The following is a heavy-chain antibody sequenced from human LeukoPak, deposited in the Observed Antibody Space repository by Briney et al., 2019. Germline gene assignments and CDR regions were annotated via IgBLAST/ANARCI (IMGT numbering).Heavy chain of an antibody. V-gene: IGHV4-30-2*01. CDR1: GGSISSGGYY. Sequence: PSETLSLTCTVSGGSISSGGYYWSWLRQPPGKGLEWIGYIYHSGSTYYNPSLKSRVTISVDRSKNQFSLKLSSVTAADTAVYYCASLRYFDWLSPRGAFDIWGQGTMVTVSS. CDR3: ASLRYFDWLSPRGAFDI. D-gene: IGHD3-9*01. CDR2: IYHSGST. J-gene: IGHJ3*02.